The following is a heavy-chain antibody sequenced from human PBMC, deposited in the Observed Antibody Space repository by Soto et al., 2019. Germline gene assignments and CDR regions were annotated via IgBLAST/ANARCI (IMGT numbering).Heavy chain of an antibody. CDR2: IYYSGST. CDR1: GGSISRSSYY. D-gene: IGHD1-1*01. V-gene: IGHV4-39*01. Sequence: QLQLQESGPGLVKPSETLSLTCTVSGGSISRSSYYWGWIRQPPGKGLEWIGSIYYSGSTYYNPSLKSRVTISVDTSKNQFSLKLSSVTAADTAVYYCARHDWNGADYWGQGTLVTVYS. CDR3: ARHDWNGADY. J-gene: IGHJ4*02.